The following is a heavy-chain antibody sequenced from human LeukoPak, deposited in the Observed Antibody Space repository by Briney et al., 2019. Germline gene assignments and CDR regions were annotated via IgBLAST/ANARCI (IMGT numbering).Heavy chain of an antibody. D-gene: IGHD2-21*01. J-gene: IGHJ4*02. CDR2: ISWNSGTV. V-gene: IGHV3-9*01. CDR1: GFTFDNFA. Sequence: GGSLRLSCAASGFTFDNFAMPWVRQPPGKGLEWVSGISWNSGTVAYADSVKGRFTISRDNAKNSLYLQMNNLRTEDTALYYCARRTNNVMFFDYWGQGTLVTVSS. CDR3: ARRTNNVMFFDY.